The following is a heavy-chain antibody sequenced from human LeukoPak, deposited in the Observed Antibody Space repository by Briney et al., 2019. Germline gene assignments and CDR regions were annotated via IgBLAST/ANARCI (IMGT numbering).Heavy chain of an antibody. CDR1: GGSISSGGSR. Sequence: NSSETLSLTCNVSGGSISSGGSRWSWLRQHPGKGLEWIGYIYYSGSTYYNPSLESRLTMSVDTSKNQFSLHLTSVTAADTAVYYCARDWGTYFDYWGQGTLVTVSS. CDR3: ARDWGTYFDY. J-gene: IGHJ4*02. D-gene: IGHD7-27*01. V-gene: IGHV4-31*03. CDR2: IYYSGST.